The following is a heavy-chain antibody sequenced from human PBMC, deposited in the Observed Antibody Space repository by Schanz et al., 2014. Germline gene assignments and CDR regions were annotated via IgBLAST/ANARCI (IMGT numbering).Heavy chain of an antibody. J-gene: IGHJ4*02. CDR3: VRLDVHDY. CDR2: ITNKPNNYNT. D-gene: IGHD3-16*01. Sequence: EVQLVESGGGMVQPGGSLRLSCAASGFTFSDHYMDWVRQAPGKGLEWVGRITNKPNNYNTKYAASVKGRFTISRDDSRNSLYLQMSSLKTEDTAVYYCVRLDVHDYWGQGTLVTVSA. V-gene: IGHV3-72*01. CDR1: GFTFSDHY.